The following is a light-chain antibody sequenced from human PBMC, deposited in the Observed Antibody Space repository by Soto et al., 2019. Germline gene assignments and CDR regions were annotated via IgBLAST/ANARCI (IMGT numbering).Light chain of an antibody. CDR1: QSVSSN. V-gene: IGKV3-15*01. J-gene: IGKJ4*01. Sequence: IVMTQSPATLSVYTAERATLSCRASQSVSSNLAWYQQKPGQTPKLLIYVPSTSATGIPARFSGSGSGTEFILTISSLQSEDFADYYCQQYNVWPLTFGGGTKVEFK. CDR3: QQYNVWPLT. CDR2: VPS.